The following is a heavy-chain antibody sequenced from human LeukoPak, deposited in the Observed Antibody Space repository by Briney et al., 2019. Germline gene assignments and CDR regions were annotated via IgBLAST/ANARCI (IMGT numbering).Heavy chain of an antibody. CDR3: AKNAKRRYDSSGFYYYYFDY. D-gene: IGHD3-22*01. J-gene: IGHJ4*02. CDR1: GFTFDDYA. Sequence: GGSLRISCAASGFTFDDYAMHWVRQAPGKGLEWVSGISWNSGSTGYADSVKGRFTISRDNSKNSLYLQMNSLRAEDTALYYCAKNAKRRYDSSGFYYYYFDYWGQGTLVTVSS. V-gene: IGHV3-9*01. CDR2: ISWNSGST.